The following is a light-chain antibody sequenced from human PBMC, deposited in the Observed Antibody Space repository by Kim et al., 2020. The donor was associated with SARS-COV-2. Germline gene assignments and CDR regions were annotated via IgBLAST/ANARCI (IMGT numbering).Light chain of an antibody. CDR1: QSVNSN. Sequence: GSAGERATLSCRASQSVNSNLAWYQQKPGQAPRLLIFGASTRATGLPARFSGSGSGTEFTLTISSLQSEDFAVYSCQQYNNWPLTFGGGTKVDIK. CDR3: QQYNNWPLT. V-gene: IGKV3-15*01. J-gene: IGKJ4*01. CDR2: GAS.